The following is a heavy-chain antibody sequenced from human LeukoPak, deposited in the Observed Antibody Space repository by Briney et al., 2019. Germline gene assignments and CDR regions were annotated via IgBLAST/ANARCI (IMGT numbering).Heavy chain of an antibody. J-gene: IGHJ4*02. D-gene: IGHD2-2*01. CDR1: GFTFSSYA. V-gene: IGHV3-23*01. CDR2: ISGSGGST. Sequence: GGSLRLSCAASGFTFSSYAMSWVRQAPGEGLEWVSAISGSGGSTYYADSVKGRFTISRDNSKNTLYLQMNSLRAEDTAVYYCAKDAPVNIVVVPAANSWGQGTLVTVSS. CDR3: AKDAPVNIVVVPAANS.